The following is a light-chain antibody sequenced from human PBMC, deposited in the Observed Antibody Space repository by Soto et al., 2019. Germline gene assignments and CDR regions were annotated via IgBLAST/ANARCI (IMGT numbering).Light chain of an antibody. CDR2: GAS. J-gene: IGKJ5*01. CDR1: QSVSTN. Sequence: EIVLTQSPGTLSLSPGERATLSCRASQSVSTNVAWYQQNPGQAPRLLISGASTRATGIPARFSGSGSGTEFTLTISSLQSEDFAVYYCQQYHNWPTFGQGTRLEI. CDR3: QQYHNWPT. V-gene: IGKV3-15*01.